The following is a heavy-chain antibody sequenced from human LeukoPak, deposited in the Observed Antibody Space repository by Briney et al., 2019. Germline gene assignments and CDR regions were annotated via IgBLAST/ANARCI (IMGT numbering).Heavy chain of an antibody. V-gene: IGHV3-48*03. CDR2: ISSSGSTM. CDR3: ARGDDYGDY. J-gene: IGHJ4*02. Sequence: GGSLRLSCAASGFTFSSYEMNWVRQAPGKGLEWISYISSSGSTMYYADSVKGRFTISRDNSKNTLYLQMNSLRAEDTAVYYCARGDDYGDYWGQGTLVTVSS. CDR1: GFTFSSYE.